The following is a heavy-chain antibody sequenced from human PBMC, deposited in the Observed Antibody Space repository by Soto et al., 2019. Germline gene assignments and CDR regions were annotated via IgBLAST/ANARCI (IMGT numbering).Heavy chain of an antibody. D-gene: IGHD6-25*01. Sequence: QVQLQQWGAGLLKPSETLSLTCAVYGGSFSGYYWSWIRQPPGKGLEWIGEINHSGSTNYNPPLKSRITISVDTSKNRFSLKLSSVTAADTAVYYCASYGSAAGRFDYWGQGTLVTVSS. CDR1: GGSFSGYY. CDR3: ASYGSAAGRFDY. CDR2: INHSGST. V-gene: IGHV4-34*01. J-gene: IGHJ4*02.